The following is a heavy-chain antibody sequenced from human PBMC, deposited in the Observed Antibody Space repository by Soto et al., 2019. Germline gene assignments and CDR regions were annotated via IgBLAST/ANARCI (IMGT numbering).Heavy chain of an antibody. V-gene: IGHV3-74*01. Sequence: PGGSLRLSCAASGFTFSSYWMHWVRQAPGKGLVWVSRINRDGSSTSYADSVKGRFTISRDNAKNTLYLQMNSLRAEDTAGYYCARAYYYESSLWGFDPWGQGTLVTVSS. CDR1: GFTFSSYW. CDR2: INRDGSST. J-gene: IGHJ5*02. CDR3: ARAYYYESSLWGFDP. D-gene: IGHD3-22*01.